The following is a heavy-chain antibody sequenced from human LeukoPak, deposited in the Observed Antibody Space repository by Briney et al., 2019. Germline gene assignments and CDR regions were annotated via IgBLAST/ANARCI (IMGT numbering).Heavy chain of an antibody. D-gene: IGHD5-12*01. Sequence: PGGSLRLSCAASGFTFSNYWMNWVRQAPGKGLEWVASIKPDGSEEYYVDSVKGRFTISRDNAKNSLYLQMNSLRAEDTAVYYCARDGSWATLDYWGQGTLVTVSS. V-gene: IGHV3-7*01. CDR1: GFTFSNYW. CDR2: IKPDGSEE. J-gene: IGHJ4*02. CDR3: ARDGSWATLDY.